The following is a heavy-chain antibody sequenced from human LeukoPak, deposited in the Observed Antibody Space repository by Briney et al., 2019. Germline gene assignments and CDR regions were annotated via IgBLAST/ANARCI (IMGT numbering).Heavy chain of an antibody. J-gene: IGHJ3*02. CDR2: IYSGGST. CDR1: GFTVSSNY. Sequence: GGSLRLSCAASGFTVSSNYMSWVRQAPGKGLEWVSVIYSGGSTYYADSVKGRFTISRHNSKNTLYLQMNSLRAEDTAVYYCATPSLDYYDSSGNDAFDIWGQGTMVTVSS. D-gene: IGHD3-22*01. V-gene: IGHV3-53*04. CDR3: ATPSLDYYDSSGNDAFDI.